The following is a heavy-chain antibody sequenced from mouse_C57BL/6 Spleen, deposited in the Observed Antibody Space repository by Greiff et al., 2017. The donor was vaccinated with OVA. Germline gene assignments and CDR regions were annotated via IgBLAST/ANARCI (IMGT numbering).Heavy chain of an antibody. CDR3: ADYYESWFAY. CDR1: GYTFTDYF. Sequence: VQLQQSGPELVKPGASVKISCKASGYTFTDYFMNWVKQSHGKSLEWIGDINPNNGGTSYNQKFKGNATLTVDKSSSTAYMELRSLTSEDSAVYYCADYYESWFAYWGQGTLVTVSA. D-gene: IGHD1-1*01. V-gene: IGHV1-26*01. CDR2: INPNNGGT. J-gene: IGHJ3*01.